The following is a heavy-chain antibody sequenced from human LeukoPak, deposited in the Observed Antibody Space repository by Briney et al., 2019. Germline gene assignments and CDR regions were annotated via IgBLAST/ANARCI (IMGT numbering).Heavy chain of an antibody. CDR1: GYSFSTHW. J-gene: IGHJ4*02. V-gene: IGHV5-51*01. Sequence: GESLKISCKGSGYSFSTHWIGWVRQMPGKGLEWMGIINPGDSDTRYSPSFQGQVTISADKSINTAYLQWSSLKASDTSMYYCARRSSGFDYWGQGTLVTVSS. CDR3: ARRSSGFDY. CDR2: INPGDSDT. D-gene: IGHD3-10*01.